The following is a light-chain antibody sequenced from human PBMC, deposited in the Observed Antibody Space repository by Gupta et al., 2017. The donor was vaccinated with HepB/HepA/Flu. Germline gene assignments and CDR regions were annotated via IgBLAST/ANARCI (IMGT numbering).Light chain of an antibody. V-gene: IGKV4-1*01. Sequence: DIVLTQSLHSLSVSLGERATTNCYSSQSLFFGSNNKNYLDWYQQRPGQPPRLLIYWASTRESGVPDRFSGSGSGTDFTLTISNMQAEDVAVYYCQQYYNAPYTFGQGTKLEIK. CDR1: QSLFFGSNNKNY. J-gene: IGKJ2*01. CDR2: WAS. CDR3: QQYYNAPYT.